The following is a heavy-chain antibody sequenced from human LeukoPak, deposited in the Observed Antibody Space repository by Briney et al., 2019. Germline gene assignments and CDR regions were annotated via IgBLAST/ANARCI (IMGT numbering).Heavy chain of an antibody. CDR3: ARELGASYDSSGHYKYYFDY. J-gene: IGHJ4*02. V-gene: IGHV1-69*04. Sequence: SVKVSCKASGGAFSNSAISWVRQAPGQGLEWMGRIIPISGLANYAQKLRGRVTFTADTSTTTAYMELYSLRSDDTAVYYCARELGASYDSSGHYKYYFDYWGRGTLVTVSS. CDR2: IIPISGLA. D-gene: IGHD3-22*01. CDR1: GGAFSNSA.